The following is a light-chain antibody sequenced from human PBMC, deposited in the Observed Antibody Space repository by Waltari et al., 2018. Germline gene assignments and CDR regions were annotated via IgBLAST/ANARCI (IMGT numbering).Light chain of an antibody. CDR2: EVS. CDR3: SSYTTITTQV. Sequence: QSALTQPASVSGSPGQSITISCTGTSTDIGAYDFVSWYQQHPGQAPKLLIYEVSDRPSCISYLFSASKSGNTASLTISGLQAEDDSTYYCSSYTTITTQVFGGGTKLTVL. CDR1: STDIGAYDF. V-gene: IGLV2-14*01. J-gene: IGLJ2*01.